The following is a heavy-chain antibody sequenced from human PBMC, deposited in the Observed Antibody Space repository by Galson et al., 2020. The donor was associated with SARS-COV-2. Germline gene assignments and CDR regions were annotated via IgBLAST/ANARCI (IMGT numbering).Heavy chain of an antibody. D-gene: IGHD2-8*01. V-gene: IGHV3-30*18. CDR2: ISYDGSNK. CDR1: GFTFSSYG. Sequence: GESLKISCAASGFTFSSYGMHWVRQAPGKGLEWVAVISYDGSNKYYADSVKGRFTISRDNSKNTLYLQMNSLRAEDTAVYYCAKEQDIVLMVYALSPFDYWGQGTLVTVSS. J-gene: IGHJ4*02. CDR3: AKEQDIVLMVYALSPFDY.